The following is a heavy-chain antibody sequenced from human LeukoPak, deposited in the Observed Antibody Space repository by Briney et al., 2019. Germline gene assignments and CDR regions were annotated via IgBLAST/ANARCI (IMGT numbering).Heavy chain of an antibody. J-gene: IGHJ4*02. D-gene: IGHD3-22*01. V-gene: IGHV3-23*01. CDR2: ISGSGGST. CDR1: GFTFSSYA. Sequence: GGSLRLSCAASGFTFSSYAMSWVRQAPGKGLEWVSAISGSGGSTYYADSVKGRFTISRDNSKNTLYLQMNCLRAEDTAVYYCAKDPAMIVVVNHFDYWGQGTLVTVSS. CDR3: AKDPAMIVVVNHFDY.